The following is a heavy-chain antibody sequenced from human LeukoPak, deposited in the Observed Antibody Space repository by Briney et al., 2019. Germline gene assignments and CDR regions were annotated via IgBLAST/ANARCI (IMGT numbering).Heavy chain of an antibody. V-gene: IGHV3-30*02. CDR1: GFTFSSYG. J-gene: IGHJ5*02. D-gene: IGHD3-22*01. CDR3: AKAQTATYYYDSSGYTPWFDP. Sequence: QPGRSLRLSCAASGFTFSSYGMHWVRQAPGKGLEWVAFIRYDGSNKYYADSVKGRFTISRDNSKNTLYLQMNSLRAEDTAVYYCAKAQTATYYYDSSGYTPWFDPWGQGTLVTVSS. CDR2: IRYDGSNK.